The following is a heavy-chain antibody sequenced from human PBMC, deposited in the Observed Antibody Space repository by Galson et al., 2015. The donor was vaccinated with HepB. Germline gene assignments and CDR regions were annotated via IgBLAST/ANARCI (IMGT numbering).Heavy chain of an antibody. Sequence: RLAGAAEGCTFSGFWMHWVRQAPGKGLVWVSSINDGGTRTRYADAVKGRVTVYRDNARGTLYLLMSNLRGDDTAVYFCTRGAPDFGDSWGKGTPVTVSS. CDR3: TRGAPDFGDS. V-gene: IGHV3-74*01. CDR1: GCTFSGFW. CDR2: INDGGTRT. J-gene: IGHJ4*02. D-gene: IGHD4-17*01.